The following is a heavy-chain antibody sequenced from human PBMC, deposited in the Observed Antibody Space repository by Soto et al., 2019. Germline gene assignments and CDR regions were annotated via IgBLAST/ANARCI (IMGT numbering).Heavy chain of an antibody. V-gene: IGHV3-53*02. CDR3: ASIAVAEGFDP. CDR1: GFSVSINY. CDR2: INADGSS. J-gene: IGHJ5*02. Sequence: VPLVETGGDLIQPGGSLRLSCAASGFSVSINYMSWVRQAPGKGLEWVSIINADGSSYYADSVKGRFTISRDNSKNTVDLQMNSLRAEDTAVYYCASIAVAEGFDPWGQGTLVTVSS. D-gene: IGHD6-19*01.